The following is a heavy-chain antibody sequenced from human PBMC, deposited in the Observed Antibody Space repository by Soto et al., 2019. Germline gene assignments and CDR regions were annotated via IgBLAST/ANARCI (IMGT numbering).Heavy chain of an antibody. CDR3: AREAPRAPKLLAAAGTSAFDY. Sequence: QVQLVQSGAEVKKPGSSVKVSCKASGGTFSSYAISWVRQAPGQGLEWMGGIIPISGTANYAQKFQGRVTITADESTSAAYMELSSLRSEDTAVDYCAREAPRAPKLLAAAGTSAFDYWCQGTLVTVSS. CDR2: IIPISGTA. J-gene: IGHJ4*02. D-gene: IGHD6-13*01. CDR1: GGTFSSYA. V-gene: IGHV1-69*01.